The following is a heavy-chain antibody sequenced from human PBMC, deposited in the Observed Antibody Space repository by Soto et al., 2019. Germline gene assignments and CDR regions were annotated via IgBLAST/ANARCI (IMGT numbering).Heavy chain of an antibody. CDR1: GYSFGTSG. Sequence: QVKLVQSGTEVKKPGASVKVSCKASGYSFGTSGISWVRQAPGQGLEWMGWISAYNGNTNYDQKPQHRATMTTDSSTNTAYLELRSLRSDDTAVYYCARAGQYYDSSGYANWGQGTLVTVSS. CDR3: ARAGQYYDSSGYAN. CDR2: ISAYNGNT. J-gene: IGHJ4*02. D-gene: IGHD3-22*01. V-gene: IGHV1-18*01.